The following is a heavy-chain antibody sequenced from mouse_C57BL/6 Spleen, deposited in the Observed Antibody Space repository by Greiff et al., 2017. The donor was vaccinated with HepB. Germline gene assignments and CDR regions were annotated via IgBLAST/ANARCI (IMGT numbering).Heavy chain of an antibody. CDR2: IDPSDSYT. CDR1: GYTFTSYW. V-gene: IGHV1-69*01. Sequence: QVQLQQPGAELVMPGASVKLSCKASGYTFTSYWMHWVKQRPGQGLEWIGEIDPSDSYTNYNQKFKGKSTLTVDKSSSTAYMQLSSLTSEDSAVYYCARSLGNYGDYWGQGTTLTVSS. D-gene: IGHD2-1*01. CDR3: ARSLGNYGDY. J-gene: IGHJ2*01.